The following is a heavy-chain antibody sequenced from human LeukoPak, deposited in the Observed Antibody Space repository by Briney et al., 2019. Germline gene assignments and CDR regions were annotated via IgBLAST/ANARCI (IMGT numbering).Heavy chain of an antibody. CDR2: ISFDGRNT. Sequence: GSLRLSCAASGFTCSSYGMHWVRQAPGKGLEWVAVISFDGRNTYYADSVKGRFTISRDDSKNTLYLQMNSLRADDTAVYYCAKGGVATVDYLDYWGQGTLVTVSS. V-gene: IGHV3-30*18. CDR1: GFTCSSYG. J-gene: IGHJ4*02. CDR3: AKGGVATVDYLDY. D-gene: IGHD5-12*01.